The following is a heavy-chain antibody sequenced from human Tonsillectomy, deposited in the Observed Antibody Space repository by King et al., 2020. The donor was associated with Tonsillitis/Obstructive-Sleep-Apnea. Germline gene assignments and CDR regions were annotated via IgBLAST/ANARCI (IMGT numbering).Heavy chain of an antibody. J-gene: IGHJ4*02. V-gene: IGHV3-30*04. CDR3: ASDYGYSGYDLGFDY. D-gene: IGHD5-12*01. CDR2: ISSDGNDK. Sequence: VQLVESGGGVVQPGRYLRLSCAASGFTFSNYPMHWVRQAPGKGLEWVAIISSDGNDKYYADSVKGRFTISRDNSKNTLFLQMDSLRADDTAVYYCASDYGYSGYDLGFDYWGQGTLVTVSS. CDR1: GFTFSNYP.